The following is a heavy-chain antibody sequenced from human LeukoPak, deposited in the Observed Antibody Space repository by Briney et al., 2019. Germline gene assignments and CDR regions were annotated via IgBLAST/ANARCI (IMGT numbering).Heavy chain of an antibody. Sequence: SETLSLTCTVSGYSISSGYYWGWIRQPPGKGLEWIGSIYHSESTYYNPSLKSRVTISVDTSKNQFSLKLSSVTAADTAVYYCARQDYYDTSGYYLYYFDYWGQGTLVTVSS. CDR1: GYSISSGYY. D-gene: IGHD3-22*01. CDR3: ARQDYYDTSGYYLYYFDY. CDR2: IYHSEST. J-gene: IGHJ4*02. V-gene: IGHV4-38-2*02.